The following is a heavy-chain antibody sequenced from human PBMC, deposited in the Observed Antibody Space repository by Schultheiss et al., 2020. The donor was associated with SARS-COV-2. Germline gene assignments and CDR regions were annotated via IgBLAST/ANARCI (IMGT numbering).Heavy chain of an antibody. CDR1: GGTFSSYA. CDR2: ISAYNGNT. D-gene: IGHD2-8*01. CDR3: ARDQDIVLMVYAPYYYYGMDV. J-gene: IGHJ6*02. V-gene: IGHV1-18*01. Sequence: ASVKVSCKASGGTFSSYAISWVRQAPGQGLEWMGWISAYNGNTNYAQKLQGRVTMTTDTSTSTAYMELRSLRSDDTAVYYCARDQDIVLMVYAPYYYYGMDVWGQGTTVTVSS.